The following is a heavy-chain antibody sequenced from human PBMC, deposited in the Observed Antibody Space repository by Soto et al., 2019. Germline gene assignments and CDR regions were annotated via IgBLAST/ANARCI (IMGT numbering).Heavy chain of an antibody. Sequence: GGSLRLSCAASGFTFSSYGMHWVRQAPGKGLEWVAVISYDGSNKYYADSVKGRFTISRDNSKNTVYLQMNSLRAEDTAIYYCAKDDVSGDGLWLVSDWGQGTPVTVSS. V-gene: IGHV3-30*18. J-gene: IGHJ4*02. CDR1: GFTFSSYG. CDR2: ISYDGSNK. CDR3: AKDDVSGDGLWLVSD. D-gene: IGHD2-21*02.